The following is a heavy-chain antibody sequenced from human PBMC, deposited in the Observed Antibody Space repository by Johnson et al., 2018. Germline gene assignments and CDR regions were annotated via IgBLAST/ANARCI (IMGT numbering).Heavy chain of an antibody. CDR3: VGDITGSRGWDAFNI. CDR1: GFMFSDYH. J-gene: IGHJ3*02. V-gene: IGHV3-11*01. CDR2: ISSSGSTI. D-gene: IGHD1-7*01. Sequence: QVQLVQSGGGLVKPGGSLRLSCAASGFMFSDYHMSWIRQAPGKGLEWVSYISSSGSTIYYADSVKGRFPISRDNATNSLYLQMNSMRAEDTAVYYCVGDITGSRGWDAFNIWGQGKMVTVSS.